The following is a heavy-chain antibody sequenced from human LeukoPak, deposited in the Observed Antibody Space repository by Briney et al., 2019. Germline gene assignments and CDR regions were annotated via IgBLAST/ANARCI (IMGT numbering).Heavy chain of an antibody. D-gene: IGHD3-3*01. V-gene: IGHV3-7*01. CDR1: GFSFSAYW. Sequence: QTGGSLRLSCAVSGFSFSAYWMNWVRRAPGKGLEWVANINQDGSEKHYVDSVKGRFTISRDDSKNTLSLQMNSLRAEDTALYYCAKDFWSTYDAYWGQGTVVTVSS. CDR3: AKDFWSTYDAY. J-gene: IGHJ4*02. CDR2: INQDGSEK.